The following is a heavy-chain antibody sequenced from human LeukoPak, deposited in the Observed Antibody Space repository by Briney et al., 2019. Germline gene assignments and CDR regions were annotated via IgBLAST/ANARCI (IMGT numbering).Heavy chain of an antibody. CDR2: IYSGGST. CDR3: ARDTDYYGSGRQGYFDH. Sequence: GGSLRLSCAASGFTVSSNYMSWVRQAPGKGLEWASVIYSGGSTYYADSVKGRFTISRHNSKNTLHLQMNSLRVEDTAMYYCARDTDYYGSGRQGYFDHWGQGTLVAVSS. D-gene: IGHD3-10*01. CDR1: GFTVSSNY. J-gene: IGHJ1*01. V-gene: IGHV3-53*01.